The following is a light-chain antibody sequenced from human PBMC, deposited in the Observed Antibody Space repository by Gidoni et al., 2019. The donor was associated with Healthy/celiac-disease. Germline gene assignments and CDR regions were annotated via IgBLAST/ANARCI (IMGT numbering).Light chain of an antibody. CDR2: DAS. J-gene: IGKJ4*01. CDR1: QSISSW. V-gene: IGKV1-5*01. CDR3: QKYTRFPLT. Sequence: DIQMTQSPSTLSASVGDRVTSTCRASQSISSWWDWYQQKPGKSPKLLICDASRVESGVPSRCSGGGSGAEFTLTISSLQPDDFATYYCQKYTRFPLTFGGGTRVEIK.